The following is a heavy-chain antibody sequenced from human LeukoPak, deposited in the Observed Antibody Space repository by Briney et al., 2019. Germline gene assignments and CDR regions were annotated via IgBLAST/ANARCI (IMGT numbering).Heavy chain of an antibody. CDR3: ASDDYGDLVNAFDI. V-gene: IGHV4-34*01. Sequence: SETLSLTCAVYGGSFSGYYWSWIRQPPGKGLEWIGEINHSGGTNYNPSLKSRVTISLDTSKNHFSLKLTSVTAADTAGYYCASDDYGDLVNAFDIWGQGTMVTVSS. CDR2: INHSGGT. J-gene: IGHJ3*02. D-gene: IGHD4-17*01. CDR1: GGSFSGYY.